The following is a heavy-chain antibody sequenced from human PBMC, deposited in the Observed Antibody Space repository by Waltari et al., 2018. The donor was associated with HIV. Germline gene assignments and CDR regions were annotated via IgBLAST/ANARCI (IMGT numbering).Heavy chain of an antibody. CDR1: GLALPASNYF. J-gene: IGHJ6*01. Sequence: HLPESGPGLVKPSETLPLNCNVSGLALPASNYFCNTTHRFSSDSVRQPPTKALEWFAAVHSSALSLFSPSLKSRVSLGVGTAMNQLSLNLTSVTAADTAVYYCARRHFYDSTGYFVPRYFSLSDLEVWGPGTTVIVSS. V-gene: IGHV4-39*01. CDR2: VHSSALS. CDR3: ARRHFYDSTGYFVPRYFSLSDLEV. D-gene: IGHD3-22*01.